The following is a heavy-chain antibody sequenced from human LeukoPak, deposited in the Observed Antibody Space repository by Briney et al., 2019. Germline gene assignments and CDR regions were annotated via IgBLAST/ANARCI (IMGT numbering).Heavy chain of an antibody. J-gene: IGHJ6*02. Sequence: PGGSLRLSCAASGFTFSSYWMNWARQAPGKGLEWVASINHNGNVNYYVDSVKGRFTISRDNAKNSLYLQMSNLRAEDTAVYYCAKGSPLDLGAGQSYYYGMGVWGQGTTVTVSS. CDR1: GFTFSSYW. V-gene: IGHV3-7*03. CDR2: INHNGNVN. CDR3: AKGSPLDLGAGQSYYYGMGV. D-gene: IGHD3-10*01.